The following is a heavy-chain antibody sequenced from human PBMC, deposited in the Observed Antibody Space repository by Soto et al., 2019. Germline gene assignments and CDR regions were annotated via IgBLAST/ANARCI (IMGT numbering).Heavy chain of an antibody. V-gene: IGHV3-48*01. CDR2: ISSSSSTI. J-gene: IGHJ4*02. CDR3: ARGSVMYYDSTTSDY. D-gene: IGHD3-22*01. CDR1: GFTFSRYS. Sequence: GGSLRLSCAASGFTFSRYSMHWVRQAPGKGLEWVAYISSSSSTIYYADSVKGRFTISRDNSKNTLYLQMNSLRAEDTAVYYCARGSVMYYDSTTSDYWGQGTLVTVSS.